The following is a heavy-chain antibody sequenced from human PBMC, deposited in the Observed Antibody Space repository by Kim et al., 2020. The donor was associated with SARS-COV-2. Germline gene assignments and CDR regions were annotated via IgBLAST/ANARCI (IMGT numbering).Heavy chain of an antibody. Sequence: GGSLRLSCAASGFTLKSYGMTWVRQAPGKGLECISYISSSSGTIYYADSVKGRFTVSRDNAKNSLYLQMNSLRAEDTAVYYCARERILGYWGQGTLVNV. V-gene: IGHV3-48*01. CDR1: GFTLKSYG. J-gene: IGHJ4*02. CDR2: ISSSSGTI. CDR3: ARERILGY. D-gene: IGHD3-3*01.